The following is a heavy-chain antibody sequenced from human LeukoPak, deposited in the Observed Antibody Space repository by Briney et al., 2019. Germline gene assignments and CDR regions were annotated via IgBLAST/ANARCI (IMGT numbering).Heavy chain of an antibody. Sequence: SETLSLTCTVSGDSIGSYYWSWIRQPPGKGLEWIGYIYYSGSTNYNPSLESRVTISIDTSKNQFSLKLNSVTAADTAVYYCASLSEYCSAGSCYLGWFDPWGQGTLVTVSS. CDR3: ASLSEYCSAGSCYLGWFDP. V-gene: IGHV4-59*01. CDR2: IYYSGST. J-gene: IGHJ5*02. D-gene: IGHD2-15*01. CDR1: GDSIGSYY.